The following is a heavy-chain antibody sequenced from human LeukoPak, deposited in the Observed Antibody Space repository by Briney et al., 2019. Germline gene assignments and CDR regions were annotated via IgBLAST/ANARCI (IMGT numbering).Heavy chain of an antibody. D-gene: IGHD3-10*01. CDR2: ISAYNGNT. Sequence: ASVKVSCKASGYTFTSYGISWVRQAPGQGLEWMGWISAYNGNTNYAQKLQGRVTMTTDTSTSTAYMELRSLRSDDTAVYYCARAPGLHLLNTYYYGSGSYSPRYGMDVWGQGTTVTVSS. CDR3: ARAPGLHLLNTYYYGSGSYSPRYGMDV. V-gene: IGHV1-18*01. CDR1: GYTFTSYG. J-gene: IGHJ6*02.